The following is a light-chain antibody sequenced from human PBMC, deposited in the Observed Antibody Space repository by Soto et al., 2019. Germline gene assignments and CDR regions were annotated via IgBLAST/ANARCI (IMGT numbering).Light chain of an antibody. CDR1: QSLNNY. J-gene: IGKJ5*01. CDR2: DAS. Sequence: DIQVTQYPSTLSASVGDIFTITCLASQSLNNYLAWYQQKPGKAPKLLIYDASTLERGVPSRFSGTGSGTEFTLTISSLQPDDFATYYCQQYYRSSITVGQGTRLEIK. V-gene: IGKV1-5*01. CDR3: QQYYRSSIT.